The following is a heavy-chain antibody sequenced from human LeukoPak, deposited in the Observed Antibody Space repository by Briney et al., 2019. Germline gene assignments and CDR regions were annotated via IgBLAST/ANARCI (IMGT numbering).Heavy chain of an antibody. J-gene: IGHJ4*02. CDR1: GFTFSSYA. V-gene: IGHV3-23*01. Sequence: GGSLRLSCAASGFTFSSYAMSWVRQAPGKGLEWVSAISGSGGSTYYADSVKGRFTISRDNSKNTLHLQMNSLRAEDTAVYYCANCPYYYRDYWGQGTLVTVSS. D-gene: IGHD3-10*01. CDR3: ANCPYYYRDY. CDR2: ISGSGGST.